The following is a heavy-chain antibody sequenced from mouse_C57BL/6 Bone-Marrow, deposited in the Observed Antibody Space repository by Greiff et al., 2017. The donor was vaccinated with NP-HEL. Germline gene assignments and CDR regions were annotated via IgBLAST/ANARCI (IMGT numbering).Heavy chain of an antibody. J-gene: IGHJ4*01. V-gene: IGHV1-85*01. Sequence: VQLKESGPELVKPGASVKLSCKASGYTFTSYDINWVKQRPGQGLEWIGWIYPRDGSTKYNEKFKGKATLTVDTSSSTAYMELHSLTSEDSAVYFCAGGTYDYDECYAMDYWGQGTSVTVSS. D-gene: IGHD2-4*01. CDR1: GYTFTSYD. CDR3: AGGTYDYDECYAMDY. CDR2: IYPRDGST.